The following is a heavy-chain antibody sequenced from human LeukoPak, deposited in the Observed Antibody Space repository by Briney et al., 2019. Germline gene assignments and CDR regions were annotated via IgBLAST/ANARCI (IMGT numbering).Heavy chain of an antibody. CDR1: GSISSYY. V-gene: IGHV4-4*09. CDR2: IYTSGST. CDR3: ARQKCTSTSGLTKNALDI. D-gene: IGHD2-2*01. Sequence: SETLSLTCTVSGSISSYYWSWIRQPPGKGLEWIGYIYTSGSTNYNPSLKSRVTISVDTSKNQFSLDLSSVTAADTAVYYCARQKCTSTSGLTKNALDIWAQGTMATVSS. J-gene: IGHJ3*02.